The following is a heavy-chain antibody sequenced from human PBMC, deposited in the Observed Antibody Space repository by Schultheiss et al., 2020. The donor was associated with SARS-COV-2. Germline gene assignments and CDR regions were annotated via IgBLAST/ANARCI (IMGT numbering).Heavy chain of an antibody. CDR2: INHSGRT. CDR3: ARAIYDSWGYYYYHMDV. CDR1: GYSINSGHY. Sequence: SETLSLTCTVSGYSINSGHYWGWIRQPPGKGLEWIGSINHSGRTYFNPSLKSRVTISVDTSESQFSLRLSSVTAADTAIYYCARAIYDSWGYYYYHMDVWGRGTTVTVSS. V-gene: IGHV4-38-2*02. D-gene: IGHD3-3*01. J-gene: IGHJ6*03.